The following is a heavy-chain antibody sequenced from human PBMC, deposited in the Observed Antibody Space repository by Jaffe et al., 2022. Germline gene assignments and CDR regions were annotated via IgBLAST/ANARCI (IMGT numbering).Heavy chain of an antibody. J-gene: IGHJ6*03. Sequence: EVQLVESGGGLVQPGRSLRLSCTASGFTFGDYAMSWVRQAPGKGLEWVGFIRSKAYGGTTEYAASVKGRFTISRDDSKSIAYLQMNSLKTEDTAVYYCTRTNISSWYYYYYYYMDVWGKGTTVTVSS. CDR1: GFTFGDYA. D-gene: IGHD6-13*01. CDR2: IRSKAYGGTT. CDR3: TRTNISSWYYYYYYYMDV. V-gene: IGHV3-49*04.